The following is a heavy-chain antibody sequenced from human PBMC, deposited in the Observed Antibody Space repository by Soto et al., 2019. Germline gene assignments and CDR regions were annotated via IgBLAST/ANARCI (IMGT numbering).Heavy chain of an antibody. V-gene: IGHV1-18*01. CDR1: GYSFTSYG. CDR3: ARVLRFLEWFNVYGMDV. Sequence: ASVKVSCKASGYSFTSYGISWVRQAPGQGLEWMGWISAYNGNTNYAQKLLGRVTMTTDTSTSTAYMELRSLRSDDTAVYYCARVLRFLEWFNVYGMDVWGQGTTVTVSS. J-gene: IGHJ6*02. CDR2: ISAYNGNT. D-gene: IGHD3-3*01.